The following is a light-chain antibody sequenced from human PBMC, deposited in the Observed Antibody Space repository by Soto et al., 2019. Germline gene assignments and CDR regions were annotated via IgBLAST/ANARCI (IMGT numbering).Light chain of an antibody. V-gene: IGLV2-18*02. CDR1: SSDVGRYNF. CDR3: SPYTSSSTFYV. J-gene: IGLJ1*01. Sequence: QSVLTQPPSASGSPGQSVTISCTGTSSDVGRYNFVSWYQQHPGKAPKLMIFEVTNRPSGVSDRFSGSKSGNTASLTISGLQAEDEADYYCSPYTSSSTFYVFGTGTKVTVL. CDR2: EVT.